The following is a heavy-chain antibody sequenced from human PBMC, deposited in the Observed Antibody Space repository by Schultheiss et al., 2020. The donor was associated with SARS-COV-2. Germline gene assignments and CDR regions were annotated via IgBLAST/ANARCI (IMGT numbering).Heavy chain of an antibody. D-gene: IGHD6-6*01. Sequence: GGSLRLSCAGSGFSFSQDDIHWVRQAPGKGLEWVAVISYDGSNKYYADSVKGRFTISRDNSNNTVYLQMNSLRSEDTAVYYCARESNSSSSSDLDCWGQGTLVTVSS. V-gene: IGHV3-30*03. CDR1: GFSFSQDD. CDR3: ARESNSSSSSDLDC. J-gene: IGHJ4*02. CDR2: ISYDGSNK.